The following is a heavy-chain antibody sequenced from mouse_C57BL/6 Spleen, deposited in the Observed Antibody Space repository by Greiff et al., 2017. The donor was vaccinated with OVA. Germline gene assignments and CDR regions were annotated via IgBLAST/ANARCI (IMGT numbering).Heavy chain of an antibody. CDR1: GYTFTSYG. D-gene: IGHD1-1*01. V-gene: IGHV1-81*01. Sequence: QVQLQQSGAELARPGASVKLSCKASGYTFTSYGISWVKQRTGQGLEWIGEIYPRSGNTYYNEKFKGKATLTADKSSSTAYMELRSLTSEDSAVYFGARSPLYYGSSYWYFDVWGTGTTVTVSS. J-gene: IGHJ1*03. CDR2: IYPRSGNT. CDR3: ARSPLYYGSSYWYFDV.